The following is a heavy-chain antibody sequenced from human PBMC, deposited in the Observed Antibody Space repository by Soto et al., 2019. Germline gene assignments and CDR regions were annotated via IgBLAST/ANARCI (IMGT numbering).Heavy chain of an antibody. CDR2: IGGSGGNR. Sequence: EVQLLESGGGLVQPEGSLRLSCAASGFTFNAYAMTWVRQAPGKGLEWVSAIGGSGGNRYYAASVKGRFTISRDNSKHTLDLQMSRLRVEDTAVYYCARVASDYINSVDHWGQGILVTVSS. J-gene: IGHJ4*02. CDR3: ARVASDYINSVDH. V-gene: IGHV3-23*01. CDR1: GFTFNAYA. D-gene: IGHD4-4*01.